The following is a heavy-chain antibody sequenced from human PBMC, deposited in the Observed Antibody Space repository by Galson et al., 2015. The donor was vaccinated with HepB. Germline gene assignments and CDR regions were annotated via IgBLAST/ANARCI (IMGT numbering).Heavy chain of an antibody. CDR2: IYPGDSDT. V-gene: IGHV5-51*03. CDR1: GYSFTSYW. CDR3: ARTLGYCSSTSCKYWYFDL. Sequence: QSGAEVKKPGESLKISCKGSGYSFTSYWIGWVRQMPGKGLEWMGIIYPGDSDTRYSPSFQGQVTISADKSISTAYLQWSSLKASDTAMYYCARTLGYCSSTSCKYWYFDLWGRGTLVTVSS. J-gene: IGHJ2*01. D-gene: IGHD2-2*01.